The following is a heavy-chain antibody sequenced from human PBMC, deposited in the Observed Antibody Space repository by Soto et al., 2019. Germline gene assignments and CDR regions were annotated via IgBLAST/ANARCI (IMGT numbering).Heavy chain of an antibody. CDR3: AKARYCSGGSCYDGAVDN. J-gene: IGHJ3*02. D-gene: IGHD2-15*01. Sequence: GGSLRLSCAASGFTFSSYAMSWVRQAPGKGLEWVSAISGSGGSTYYADSVKGRFTISRDNSKNTLYLQMNSLRAEDRAVYYGAKARYCSGGSCYDGAVDNWGQGTMVTVSS. CDR1: GFTFSSYA. CDR2: ISGSGGST. V-gene: IGHV3-23*01.